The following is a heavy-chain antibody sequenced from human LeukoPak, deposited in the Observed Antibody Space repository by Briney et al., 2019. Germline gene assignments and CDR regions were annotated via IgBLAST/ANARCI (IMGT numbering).Heavy chain of an antibody. J-gene: IGHJ4*02. CDR3: ARHSDGYMDY. CDR2: ISPGDSDT. Sequence: GESLKISCQGSGYTYTSYRIAWVRQMPGKGLEWMGMISPGDSDTKYSPSFEGQVTISADKSISTAYLQWSSLKASDTAMYYCARHSDGYMDYWGQGTLVTVSS. V-gene: IGHV5-51*01. D-gene: IGHD5-24*01. CDR1: GYTYTSYR.